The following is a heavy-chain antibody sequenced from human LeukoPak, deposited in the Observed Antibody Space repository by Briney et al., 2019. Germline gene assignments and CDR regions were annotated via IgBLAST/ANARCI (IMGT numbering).Heavy chain of an antibody. CDR1: GYTFSSYA. J-gene: IGHJ6*03. V-gene: IGHV1-69*06. Sequence: ASVKVSCKASGYTFSSYAISWVRQAPGQGLEWMGGIIPMFGTRTYAPKFQGRVTINVDISTTTAYMELSSLRSEDTATYYCARGADWQLLEYYYYYMDVWGKGTSVTVSS. D-gene: IGHD4-23*01. CDR2: IIPMFGTR. CDR3: ARGADWQLLEYYYYYMDV.